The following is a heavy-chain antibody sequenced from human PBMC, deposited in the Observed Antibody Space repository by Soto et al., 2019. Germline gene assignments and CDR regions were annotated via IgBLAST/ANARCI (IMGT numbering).Heavy chain of an antibody. D-gene: IGHD3-3*01. CDR2: MNPNSGNT. V-gene: IGHV1-8*01. CDR1: GYTFTRYY. CDR3: ARARADFWSGYFYYYYYGMDV. Sequence: GAAVKVSCKASGYTFTRYYINWVRQATGQGLEWMGWMNPNSGNTGYAQKFQGRVTMTRNTSISTAYMELSSLRSEDTAVYYCARARADFWSGYFYYYYYGMDVWGQGTTVTVSS. J-gene: IGHJ6*02.